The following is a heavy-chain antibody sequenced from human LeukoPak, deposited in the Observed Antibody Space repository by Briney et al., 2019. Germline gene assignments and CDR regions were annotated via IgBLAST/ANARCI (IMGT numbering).Heavy chain of an antibody. CDR2: ISGSGGST. Sequence: GGSLRLSYAASGFTFSSYAMSWVRQAPGKGLEWVSAISGSGGSTYYADSVKGRFTISRDNSKNTLYLQMNSLRAEDTAVYYCATSVTYYDFWSGYWDYWGQGTLVTVSS. D-gene: IGHD3-3*01. CDR3: ATSVTYYDFWSGYWDY. J-gene: IGHJ4*02. V-gene: IGHV3-23*01. CDR1: GFTFSSYA.